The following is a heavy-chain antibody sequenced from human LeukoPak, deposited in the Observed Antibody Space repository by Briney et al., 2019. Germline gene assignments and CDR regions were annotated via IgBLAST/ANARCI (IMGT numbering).Heavy chain of an antibody. V-gene: IGHV3-21*01. CDR1: AFTFSKYG. Sequence: PGGSLRLSCAASAFTFSKYGMNWVRQAPGKGLEWVSSISTSSSYIYYADSVKGRFTISRVNARNSLFLQMNSLRAEDTAVYFCARDIQVVAATDSHFDYWGQGTLVTVSS. D-gene: IGHD2-15*01. CDR2: ISTSSSYI. CDR3: ARDIQVVAATDSHFDY. J-gene: IGHJ4*02.